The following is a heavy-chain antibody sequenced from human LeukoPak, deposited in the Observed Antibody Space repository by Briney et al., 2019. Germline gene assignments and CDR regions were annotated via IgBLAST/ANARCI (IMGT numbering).Heavy chain of an antibody. CDR2: IFYSGRT. Sequence: SETLSLTCTVAGDSISSGSHYWGWIRLPPGNGLEWIGSIFYSGRTYYTPSLKSRVTMSLDTSKNQFSLRLTSVTAADTAVYYCARQVAVVEPTDPNWFDSWGQGTLVPVSS. D-gene: IGHD2-21*01. CDR3: ARQVAVVEPTDPNWFDS. V-gene: IGHV4-39*07. CDR1: GDSISSGSHY. J-gene: IGHJ5*01.